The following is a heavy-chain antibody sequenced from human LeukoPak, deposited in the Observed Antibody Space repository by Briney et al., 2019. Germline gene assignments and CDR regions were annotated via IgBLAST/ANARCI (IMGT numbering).Heavy chain of an antibody. J-gene: IGHJ4*02. V-gene: IGHV1-2*02. D-gene: IGHD3-10*01. CDR3: ARARYYYGSGSPYFDY. CDR2: INPNSGGT. CDR1: GYTFTGYY. Sequence: ASVKVSCKASGYTFTGYYMHWVRQAPGQGLEWMGWINPNSGGTNYAQKFQGRVTMTRDTSISTAYMELSRLRSDDTAVYYCARARYYYGSGSPYFDYWGQGTLVTVSS.